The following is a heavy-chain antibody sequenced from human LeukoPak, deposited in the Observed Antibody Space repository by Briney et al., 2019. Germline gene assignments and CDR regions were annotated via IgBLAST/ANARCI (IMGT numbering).Heavy chain of an antibody. CDR2: ISSGDGTNI. CDR3: TRTTGQRCFDC. V-gene: IGHV3-74*01. J-gene: IGHJ4*02. D-gene: IGHD4-11*01. CDR1: GFTFSSYW. Sequence: GGSLRLSCAASGFTFSSYWMHWVRQALGKGPVWISHISSGDGTNIGYADSVKGRFTISRDNAKNTLYLQMNSLGVEDTAVYYCTRTTGQRCFDCWGQGTQVTVSS.